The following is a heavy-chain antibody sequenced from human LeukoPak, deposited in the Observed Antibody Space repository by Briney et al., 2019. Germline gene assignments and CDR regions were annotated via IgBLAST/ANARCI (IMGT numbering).Heavy chain of an antibody. D-gene: IGHD2-15*01. Sequence: SVKVSCKASGGTFSSYAISWVRQAPGQGLEWMGGIIPIFGTANYAQKFQGRVTITADESTSTAYMELSSLRSEDTAMYYCARGLRDTYCSGGSCYSDYWGQGTLVTVSS. CDR3: ARGLRDTYCSGGSCYSDY. CDR1: GGTFSSYA. CDR2: IIPIFGTA. J-gene: IGHJ4*02. V-gene: IGHV1-69*13.